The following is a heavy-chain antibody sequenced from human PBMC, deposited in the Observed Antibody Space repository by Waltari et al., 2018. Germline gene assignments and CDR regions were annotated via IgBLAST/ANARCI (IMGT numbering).Heavy chain of an antibody. CDR1: GGSISSYS. CDR3: ARMGDFWSGYPEGPDY. Sequence: QVQLQESGPGLVKPSETLSLTCTVSGGSISSYSWSWIRQPPGKGLEWIGYIYYSGSTNYNPSLKSRVTISVDTSKNQFSLKLSSVTAADTAVYYCARMGDFWSGYPEGPDYWGQGTLVTVSS. J-gene: IGHJ4*02. CDR2: IYYSGST. D-gene: IGHD3-3*01. V-gene: IGHV4-59*01.